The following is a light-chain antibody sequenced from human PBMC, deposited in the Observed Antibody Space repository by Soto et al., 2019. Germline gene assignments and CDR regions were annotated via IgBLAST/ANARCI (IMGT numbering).Light chain of an antibody. Sequence: DIQMTQSPSSLSASVGDRVTITCQASQGISNYLNWYQQKPGKAPKLLIYDASNLETGVPSRFSGSGSGTDFTFTISSLQPEDIATYYCQQYDNLSWTFGQGTKVDIK. V-gene: IGKV1-33*01. J-gene: IGKJ1*01. CDR3: QQYDNLSWT. CDR2: DAS. CDR1: QGISNY.